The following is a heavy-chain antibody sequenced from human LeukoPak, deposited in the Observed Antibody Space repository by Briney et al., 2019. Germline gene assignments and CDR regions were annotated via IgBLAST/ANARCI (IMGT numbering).Heavy chain of an antibody. J-gene: IGHJ5*02. CDR3: ARDNGDDSNWFDP. D-gene: IGHD4-17*01. CDR2: ISAYNGNT. Sequence: ASVKVSCKASGYTFTGYYMHWVRQAPGQGLEWMGWISAYNGNTNYAQKLQGRVTMTTDTSTSTAYMELRSLRSDDTAVYYCARDNGDDSNWFDPWGQGTLVTVSS. CDR1: GYTFTGYY. V-gene: IGHV1-18*04.